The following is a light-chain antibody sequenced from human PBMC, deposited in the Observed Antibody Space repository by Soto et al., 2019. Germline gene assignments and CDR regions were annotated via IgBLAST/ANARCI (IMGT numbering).Light chain of an antibody. V-gene: IGKV1-5*03. Sequence: DIQRTQSTSTLSGSVGDRVTITCRASQTISSCLAWYQQKPGKAPKLLIYKASSLESGVPSRFSGSGSGTEFTLTISSLQPDDFATYYCQQYNSYPWTFGQGTKVDIK. CDR1: QTISSC. CDR2: KAS. J-gene: IGKJ1*01. CDR3: QQYNSYPWT.